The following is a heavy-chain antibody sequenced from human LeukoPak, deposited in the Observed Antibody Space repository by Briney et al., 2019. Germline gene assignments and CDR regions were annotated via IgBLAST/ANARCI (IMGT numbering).Heavy chain of an antibody. V-gene: IGHV3-30-3*01. Sequence: PGGSVRLSCAASGFTFSSYAMRWVRQAPGKGLEWVADISYDGSNKYYADSVKGRCTISRDNSKNTLYMQMNSLRAEDTAVYYCAREPTMTIWGQGTMVTVSS. CDR2: ISYDGSNK. D-gene: IGHD3-22*01. CDR1: GFTFSSYA. J-gene: IGHJ3*02. CDR3: AREPTMTI.